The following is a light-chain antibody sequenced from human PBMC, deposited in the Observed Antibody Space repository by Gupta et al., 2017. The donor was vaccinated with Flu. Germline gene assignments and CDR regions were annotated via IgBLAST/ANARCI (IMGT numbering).Light chain of an antibody. CDR2: LAS. Sequence: NCRSSQSLLDSSDNKNYLAWYQQKPGQPPKLLIYLASTRASGVPGRFSGSGSGTDFSLTIDSLQAEDVAVYYCQQYDSTPYTFGQGTKLEVK. CDR3: QQYDSTPYT. V-gene: IGKV4-1*01. CDR1: QSLLDSSDNKNY. J-gene: IGKJ2*01.